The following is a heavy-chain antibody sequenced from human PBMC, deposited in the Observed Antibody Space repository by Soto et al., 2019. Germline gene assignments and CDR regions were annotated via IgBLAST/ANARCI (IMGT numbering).Heavy chain of an antibody. CDR1: GFTFSSYW. CDR3: ARGNAYSNQAMGYYYMDV. J-gene: IGHJ6*03. V-gene: IGHV3-74*01. D-gene: IGHD4-4*01. CDR2: INSDGSST. Sequence: GGSLRLSCAASGFTFSSYWMHWVRQAPGKGLVWVSRINSDGSSTSYADSVKGRFTISRDNAKNTLYLQMNSLRAEDTAVYYRARGNAYSNQAMGYYYMDVWGKGTTVTVSS.